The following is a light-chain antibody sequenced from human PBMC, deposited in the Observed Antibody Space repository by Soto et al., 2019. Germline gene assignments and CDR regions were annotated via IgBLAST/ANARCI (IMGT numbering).Light chain of an antibody. CDR1: QSIVTY. J-gene: IGKJ1*01. CDR3: KQSYSTQWT. CDR2: AAS. V-gene: IGKV1-39*01. Sequence: DIQMTQSPSSLSASVGDRVTITCRASQSIVTYLNWYLQKPGKAPKLLIYAASSLQSGVPSRFSGAGSGTDFTLTIGNLHPEDFAIYYCKQSYSTQWTFGQGTKVDIK.